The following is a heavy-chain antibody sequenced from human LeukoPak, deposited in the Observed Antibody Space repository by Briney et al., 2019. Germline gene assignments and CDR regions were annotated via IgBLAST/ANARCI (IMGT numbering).Heavy chain of an antibody. CDR3: ARGDITVAFDS. D-gene: IGHD6-19*01. V-gene: IGHV4-4*07. CDR1: GDSFSRYY. Sequence: SETLSLTCTVSGDSFSRYYWSWIRQPAGKGLEWIGRIYTSGSTNYNPSLKSRVTMSVDTSKNQFSLKLSSVTAADTAVYCCARGDITVAFDSWGQGTLVTVSS. CDR2: IYTSGST. J-gene: IGHJ4*02.